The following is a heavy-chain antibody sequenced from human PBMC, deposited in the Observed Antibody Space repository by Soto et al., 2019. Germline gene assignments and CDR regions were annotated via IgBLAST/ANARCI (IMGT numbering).Heavy chain of an antibody. V-gene: IGHV1-8*01. Sequence: ASVKVSCKASGYTFTSYDINWVRQATGQGLEWMGWMNPNSGNTGYAQKFQGRVTMTRNTSISTAYMELSSLRSEDTAVYYCARPYYDFWSGYLNWFDPWGQGTLVTVSS. CDR3: ARPYYDFWSGYLNWFDP. CDR1: GYTFTSYD. D-gene: IGHD3-3*01. CDR2: MNPNSGNT. J-gene: IGHJ5*02.